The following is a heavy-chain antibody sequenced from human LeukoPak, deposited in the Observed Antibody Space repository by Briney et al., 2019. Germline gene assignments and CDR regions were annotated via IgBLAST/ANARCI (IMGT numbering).Heavy chain of an antibody. CDR3: ARFLQYSSSWYNWFDP. CDR1: GGSFSGYY. J-gene: IGHJ5*02. D-gene: IGHD6-13*01. CDR2: INHSGST. V-gene: IGHV4-34*01. Sequence: SETLSLTCAVYGGSFSGYYWSWIRQPPGKGLEWIGEINHSGSTNYNPSLKSRVTISVDTSKNQFSLKLSSVTAADTAVYYCARFLQYSSSWYNWFDPWGQGTLVTVSP.